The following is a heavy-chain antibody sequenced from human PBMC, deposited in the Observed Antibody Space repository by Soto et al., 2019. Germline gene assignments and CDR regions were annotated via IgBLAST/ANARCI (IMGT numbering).Heavy chain of an antibody. CDR3: ARDLTMVRLPYYYYGMDV. J-gene: IGHJ6*02. Sequence: GGSLRLSCAASGFTFSSYWVHWVRQAPGKGVVWVSRINSDGSSTSYADSVKGRFTISRDNAKNTLYLQMNSLRAEDTAVYYCARDLTMVRLPYYYYGMDVWGQGTTVTVSS. CDR2: INSDGSST. V-gene: IGHV3-74*01. CDR1: GFTFSSYW. D-gene: IGHD3-10*01.